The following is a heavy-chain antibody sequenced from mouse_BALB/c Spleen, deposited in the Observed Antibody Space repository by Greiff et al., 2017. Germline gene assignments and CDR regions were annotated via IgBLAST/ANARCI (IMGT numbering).Heavy chain of an antibody. Sequence: VQLQQSGAELARPGASVKMSCKASGYTFTSYTMHWVKQRPGQGLEWIGYINPSSGYTNYNQKFKDKATLTADKSSSTAYKQLSSLTSEDSAVYYCARNRYDYYAMDYWGQGTSVTVSS. CDR1: GYTFTSYT. CDR3: ARNRYDYYAMDY. J-gene: IGHJ4*01. V-gene: IGHV1-4*01. CDR2: INPSSGYT. D-gene: IGHD2-14*01.